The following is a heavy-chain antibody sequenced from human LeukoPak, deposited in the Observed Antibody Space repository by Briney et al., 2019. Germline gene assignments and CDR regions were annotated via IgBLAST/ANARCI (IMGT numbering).Heavy chain of an antibody. J-gene: IGHJ6*03. CDR1: GYTLTELS. CDR2: FDPEDGET. CDR3: ATGGSGTYFHYYYYYMAV. V-gene: IGHV1-24*01. Sequence: ASVKVSCKVSGYTLTELSMHWVRQAPGKGLEWMGGFDPEDGETIYAQKLQGRVTMTEDTSTDTAYMELSSLRSEDTAVYYCATGGSGTYFHYYYYYMAVWGKGTTVTVSS. D-gene: IGHD3-10*01.